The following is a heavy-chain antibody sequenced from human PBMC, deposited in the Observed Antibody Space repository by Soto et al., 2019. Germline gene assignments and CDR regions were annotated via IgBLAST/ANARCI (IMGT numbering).Heavy chain of an antibody. CDR1: GFTFSSYA. D-gene: IGHD2-21*01. V-gene: IGHV3-23*01. CDR2: SSGNGGGT. CDR3: AKGARSSSGSDGYKFDY. J-gene: IGHJ4*02. Sequence: PGGSLRLSCTASGFTFSSYAMSWVRQAPGKGLEWVSTSSGNGGGTYYADSVKGRFTISRDNSKSTLYLQMDSLRVEDTAVYYCAKGARSSSGSDGYKFDYWGQGTLVTVSS.